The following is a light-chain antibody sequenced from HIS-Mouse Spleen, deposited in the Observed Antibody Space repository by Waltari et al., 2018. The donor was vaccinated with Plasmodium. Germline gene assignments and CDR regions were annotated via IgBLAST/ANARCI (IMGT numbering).Light chain of an antibody. Sequence: AIQFTQSPSSLSASVGDRVTITCRASQGTRSALAWYQQKPRKAPKLLIYDASSLESGAPSRLSGSGSGTDFTLTISSLQPEDFATYYCQQFNSYPQGTFGQGTRLEIK. CDR1: QGTRSA. CDR2: DAS. J-gene: IGKJ5*01. V-gene: IGKV1-13*02. CDR3: QQFNSYPQGT.